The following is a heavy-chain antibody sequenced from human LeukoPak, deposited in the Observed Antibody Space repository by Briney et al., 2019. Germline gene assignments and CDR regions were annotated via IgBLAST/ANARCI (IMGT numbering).Heavy chain of an antibody. CDR1: GFTFNSYG. J-gene: IGHJ4*02. Sequence: GGSLSLSCAASGFTFNSYGMSWVRQAPGKGREGFSGINWSGGSTGYADSVKGLFTISSDNAKNSLYLQMNRLRAEDTALYYCARDPMPWELPHFDYWGQGTLVTVSS. D-gene: IGHD1-26*01. CDR3: ARDPMPWELPHFDY. CDR2: INWSGGST. V-gene: IGHV3-20*04.